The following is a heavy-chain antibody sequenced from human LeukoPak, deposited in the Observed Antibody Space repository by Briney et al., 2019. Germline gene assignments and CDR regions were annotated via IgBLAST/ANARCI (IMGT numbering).Heavy chain of an antibody. CDR1: GFTFSSYE. Sequence: GGSLRLSCAASGFTFSSYEMNWVRQAPGKGLEWVSYISSSGSTIYYADSVKGRFTISRDNAKNSLYLQMNSLRAEDTAVYYCAKDAVLMVYAISLVSNWFDPWGQGTLVTVSS. V-gene: IGHV3-48*03. D-gene: IGHD2-8*01. CDR3: AKDAVLMVYAISLVSNWFDP. J-gene: IGHJ5*02. CDR2: ISSSGSTI.